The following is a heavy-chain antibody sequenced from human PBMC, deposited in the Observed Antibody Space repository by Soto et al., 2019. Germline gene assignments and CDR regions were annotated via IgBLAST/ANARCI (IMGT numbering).Heavy chain of an antibody. CDR2: IYYSGST. J-gene: IGHJ4*02. D-gene: IGHD3-10*01. CDR3: ARVIMDYYGSGSPFDY. CDR1: GSSISSGDYY. Sequence: QVQLQESGPGLVKPSQTLSLTCTVSGSSISSGDYYWSWIRQPPGKGMEWIGYIYYSGSTYYNPSLKSRVTISVDKSKNQFSLKLNSVTAADTAVYYCARVIMDYYGSGSPFDYWGQGTLVTVSS. V-gene: IGHV4-30-4*01.